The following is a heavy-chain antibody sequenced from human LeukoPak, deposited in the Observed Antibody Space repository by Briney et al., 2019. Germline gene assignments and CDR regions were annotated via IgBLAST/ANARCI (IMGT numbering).Heavy chain of an antibody. CDR1: GGSIGGSDYY. J-gene: IGHJ3*02. Sequence: PSETLSLTCTVSGGSIGGSDYYWAWLRQPPGKGLEWIGSIYYSGSTNYNPSLKSQVTISVDTSKNQFSLKLSSVTAADTAVYYCARDRSCTNGVCSYPDAFDIWGQGTMVTVSS. CDR3: ARDRSCTNGVCSYPDAFDI. D-gene: IGHD2-8*01. V-gene: IGHV4-39*07. CDR2: IYYSGST.